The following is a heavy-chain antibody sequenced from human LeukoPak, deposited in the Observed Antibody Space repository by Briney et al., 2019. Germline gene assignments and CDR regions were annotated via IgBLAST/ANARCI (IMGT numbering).Heavy chain of an antibody. J-gene: IGHJ4*02. D-gene: IGHD3-22*01. CDR1: GDSISRYY. CDR3: AKMGNYYDASGYFDW. Sequence: SETLSLTCTVSGDSISRYYWSWIRQPPGKGLECLGYMYHSGITNYNPSLKSRVTMSVDTSKNQFSLKLKSVTAADMAVYYCAKMGNYYDASGYFDWWGQGTLVTVSS. CDR2: MYHSGIT. V-gene: IGHV4-59*01.